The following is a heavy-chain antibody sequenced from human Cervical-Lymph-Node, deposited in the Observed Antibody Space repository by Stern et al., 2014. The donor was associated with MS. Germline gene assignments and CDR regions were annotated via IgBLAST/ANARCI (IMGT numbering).Heavy chain of an antibody. D-gene: IGHD4-11*01. Sequence: EVQLVESGGGLVQPGGSLRLSCAASGFTFKESSMHWVRQAPGKGLEWVSSITSGSSDIHYADSVKGRFTISRDNVKNSLYLQMNSLRAEDTALYYCAREDYTQDFDYWGRGTLVTVSS. CDR2: ITSGSSDI. CDR3: AREDYTQDFDY. V-gene: IGHV3-21*01. J-gene: IGHJ4*02. CDR1: GFTFKESS.